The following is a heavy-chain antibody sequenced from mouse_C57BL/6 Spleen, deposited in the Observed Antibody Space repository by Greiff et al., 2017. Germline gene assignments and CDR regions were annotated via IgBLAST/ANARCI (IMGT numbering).Heavy chain of an antibody. CDR2: IYPGDGDT. CDR1: GYAFSSYW. Sequence: QVQLQQSGAELVKPGASVKISCKASGYAFSSYWMNWVKQRPGKGLEWIGQIYPGDGDTNYNGKFKGKATLTADKSSSTAYMQLSSLTSEDSAVYFCARTDLPRGAMDYWGQGTSVTVSS. J-gene: IGHJ4*01. D-gene: IGHD2-1*01. CDR3: ARTDLPRGAMDY. V-gene: IGHV1-80*01.